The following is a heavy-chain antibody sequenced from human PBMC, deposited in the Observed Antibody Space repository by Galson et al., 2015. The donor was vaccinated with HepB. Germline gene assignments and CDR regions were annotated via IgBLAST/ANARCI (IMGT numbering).Heavy chain of an antibody. CDR1: GFTVSSNY. Sequence: SLRLSCAASGFTVSSNYMSWVRQAPGKGLEWVSVIYSGGSTYYADPVKGRFTISRDNSKNTLYLQMNSLRAEDTAVYYCARDCSSTSCYTWGPTPLEYWGQGTLVTVSS. CDR2: IYSGGST. CDR3: ARDCSSTSCYTWGPTPLEY. D-gene: IGHD2-2*02. V-gene: IGHV3-53*01. J-gene: IGHJ4*02.